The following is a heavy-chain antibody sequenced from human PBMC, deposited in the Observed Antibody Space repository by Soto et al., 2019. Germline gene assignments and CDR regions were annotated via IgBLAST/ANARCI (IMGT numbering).Heavy chain of an antibody. J-gene: IGHJ4*02. D-gene: IGHD2-15*01. V-gene: IGHV3-23*01. CDR1: GFTFSSYA. Sequence: EVQLLESGGGLVQPGGSLRLSCAASGFTFSSYAMSWVRQAPGKGLEWVSAISGSGGSTYYADSVKGRFTISRDNYKNTLYLQMNSRRAEDTAVYYCAKMGVDIVVVEAAVLYFFDYWGQGPLVTVSS. CDR3: AKMGVDIVVVEAAVLYFFDY. CDR2: ISGSGGST.